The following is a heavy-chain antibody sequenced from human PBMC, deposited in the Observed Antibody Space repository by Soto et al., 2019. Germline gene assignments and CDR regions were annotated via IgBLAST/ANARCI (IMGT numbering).Heavy chain of an antibody. CDR1: GGSFSGYY. CDR3: ARSGPAGPGYFDY. Sequence: NPSETLSLTCAVYGGSFSGYYWSWIRQPPGKGLEWIGEINHSGSTNYNPSLKSRVTISVDTSKNQFSLKLSSVTAADTAVYYCARSGPAGPGYFDYWGQGTLVTVSS. CDR2: INHSGST. J-gene: IGHJ4*02. D-gene: IGHD2-2*01. V-gene: IGHV4-34*01.